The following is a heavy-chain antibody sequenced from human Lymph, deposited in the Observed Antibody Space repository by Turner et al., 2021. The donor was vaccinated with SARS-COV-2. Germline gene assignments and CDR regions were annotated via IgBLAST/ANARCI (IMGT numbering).Heavy chain of an antibody. CDR3: ARSHSAVPGYFDS. CDR1: GFTFSSYA. D-gene: IGHD3-9*01. CDR2: ICYDGGNT. Sequence: VQLFEARGGPAWPGAALRLSCAASGFTFSSYAMSWVRQAPGKGLEWVAVICYDGGNTYYADSVKGRFTISRDNSKNTLYLQMNSLRAEDTAVYYCARSHSAVPGYFDSWGQGTLVTVSS. V-gene: IGHV3-30-3*01. J-gene: IGHJ5*01.